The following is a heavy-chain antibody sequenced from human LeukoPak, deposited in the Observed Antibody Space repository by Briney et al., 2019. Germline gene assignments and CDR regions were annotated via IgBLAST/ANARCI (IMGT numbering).Heavy chain of an antibody. CDR2: ISGSGGST. V-gene: IGHV3-23*01. CDR3: AKDPRQLVLGY. D-gene: IGHD6-13*01. J-gene: IGHJ4*02. Sequence: PGGSLRLSCAASGFTFSNYWMSWVRQAPGKGLEWVAAISGSGGSTYYEDSVKGRFTISRDNSKNALYLQMNSLRAEDTAVYYCAKDPRQLVLGYWGQGTLVTVSS. CDR1: GFTFSNYW.